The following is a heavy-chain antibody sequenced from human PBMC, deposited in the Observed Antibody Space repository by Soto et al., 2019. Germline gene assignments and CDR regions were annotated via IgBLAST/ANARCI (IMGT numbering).Heavy chain of an antibody. CDR1: GGSISSSSYY. V-gene: IGHV4-39*01. CDR3: ARHVIGDGYNGGYYFDY. Sequence: SETLSLTCTVSGGSISSSSYYWGWIRQPPGKGLEWIGSIYYSGSTYYNPSLKSRVTISVDTSKNQFSLKLSSVTAADTAVYYCARHVIGDGYNGGYYFDYWGQGTLVTVSS. J-gene: IGHJ4*02. CDR2: IYYSGST. D-gene: IGHD5-12*01.